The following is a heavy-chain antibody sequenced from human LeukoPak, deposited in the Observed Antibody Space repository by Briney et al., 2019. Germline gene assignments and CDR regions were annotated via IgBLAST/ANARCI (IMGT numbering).Heavy chain of an antibody. CDR1: GGTFSSYA. Sequence: ASVKVSCKASGGTFSSYAISWVRQATGQGLEWMGWMNPNSGNTGYAQKFQGRVTMTRNTSISTAYMELSSLRSEDTAVYYCARGLLWFGELFRWFDPWGQGTLVTVSS. D-gene: IGHD3-10*01. CDR3: ARGLLWFGELFRWFDP. J-gene: IGHJ5*02. CDR2: MNPNSGNT. V-gene: IGHV1-8*02.